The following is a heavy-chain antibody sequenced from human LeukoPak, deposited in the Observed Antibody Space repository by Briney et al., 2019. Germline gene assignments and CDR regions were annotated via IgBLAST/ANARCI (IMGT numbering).Heavy chain of an antibody. CDR3: ARGSRVPDY. Sequence: SETLSLTCAVYGGSFSGYYWSWIRQPPGKGLEWIGEINHSGSTNYNPSLKSRVTISVDTSKNQFSLKLSSVTAADTAVYYCARGSRVPDYWGQGTLATVSS. D-gene: IGHD2-2*01. J-gene: IGHJ4*02. V-gene: IGHV4-34*01. CDR2: INHSGST. CDR1: GGSFSGYY.